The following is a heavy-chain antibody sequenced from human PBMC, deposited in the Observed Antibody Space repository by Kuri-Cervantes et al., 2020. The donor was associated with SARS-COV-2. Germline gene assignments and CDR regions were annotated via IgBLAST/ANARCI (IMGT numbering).Heavy chain of an antibody. J-gene: IGHJ4*03. CDR2: IYYSGST. CDR3: ASLLGFCTNAACYRYFDY. V-gene: IGHV4-39*01. Sequence: GSLRLSCTVSGGSISNSSYYWGWIRQPPGKGLEWIGTIYYSGSTDSDPSLKSRVTISVDTSRNEFSLKLTSVTDADTAIYYCASLLGFCTNAACYRYFDYWCQGTLVTVSS. CDR1: GGSISNSSYY. D-gene: IGHD2-8*01.